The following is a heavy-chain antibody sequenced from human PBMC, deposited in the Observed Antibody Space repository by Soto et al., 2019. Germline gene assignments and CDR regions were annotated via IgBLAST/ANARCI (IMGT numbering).Heavy chain of an antibody. J-gene: IGHJ3*01. Sequence: GGSLRLSCAASGFTFSSYAMSWVRQAPGKGLEWVSAISGSGGTTYYADSVKGRFTISRDNAKNPLYLQLNSLRDEDTAVYYCARYFVHRVDLCGQGTLATVPS. V-gene: IGHV3-23*01. CDR3: ARYFVHRVDL. D-gene: IGHD3-9*01. CDR2: ISGSGGTT. CDR1: GFTFSSYA.